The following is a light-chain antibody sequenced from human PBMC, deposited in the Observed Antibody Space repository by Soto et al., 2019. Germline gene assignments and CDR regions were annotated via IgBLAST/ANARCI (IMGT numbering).Light chain of an antibody. V-gene: IGKV3-20*01. J-gene: IGKJ2*01. Sequence: EIVLTQSPGTLSLSPGERATLSCRASQSISTNSLAWYQHKPGQAPRLLIYATSRRATGIPDRFSGRGSGTDFTLTISRLEPEDFAVYCCQHDSFGQGTRLEIK. CDR1: QSISTNS. CDR3: QHDS. CDR2: ATS.